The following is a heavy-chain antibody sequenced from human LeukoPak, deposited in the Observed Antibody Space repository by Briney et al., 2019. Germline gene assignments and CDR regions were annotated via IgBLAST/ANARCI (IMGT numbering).Heavy chain of an antibody. Sequence: PGGSLRLSCAASGFTFSSYWMSWVRQAPGKGLEWVANIKKDGSEKYYVDSVKGRFTISRDNAKNSLYLQMNSLRAEDTAVYYCARAGAHYLDYYMDVWGEGTAVTVSS. V-gene: IGHV3-7*01. CDR3: ARAGAHYLDYYMDV. J-gene: IGHJ6*03. CDR1: GFTFSSYW. D-gene: IGHD3-10*01. CDR2: IKKDGSEK.